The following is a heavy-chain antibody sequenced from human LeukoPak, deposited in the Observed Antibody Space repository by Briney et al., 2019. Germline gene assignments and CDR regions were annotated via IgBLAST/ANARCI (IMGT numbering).Heavy chain of an antibody. CDR2: IDTSGNT. V-gene: IGHV4-61*02. Sequence: SETLSLTCTVSGDSISSGDYYWSWIRQPAGKGLEWIGRIDTSGNTNYKPSLKSRVTMSVDTSKNQFSLKLSSVTAADTAVYYCARGRVTDYWGQGTLVTVSS. J-gene: IGHJ4*02. CDR1: GDSISSGDYY. CDR3: ARGRVTDY.